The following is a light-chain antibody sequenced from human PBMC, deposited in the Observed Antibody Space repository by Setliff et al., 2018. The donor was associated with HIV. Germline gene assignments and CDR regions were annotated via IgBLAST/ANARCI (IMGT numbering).Light chain of an antibody. CDR2: DVS. CDR1: SSDVGTYNY. J-gene: IGLJ1*01. Sequence: QSVLTQPASVSGSPGQSTTISCTGTSSDVGTYNYVSWYHQHPGKAPKLIIYDVSKRPSGVSNRFSGSKSGNTASLTISGLQAEDEADYYCSSYTSSSTYVFGTGTKVTV. CDR3: SSYTSSSTYV. V-gene: IGLV2-14*03.